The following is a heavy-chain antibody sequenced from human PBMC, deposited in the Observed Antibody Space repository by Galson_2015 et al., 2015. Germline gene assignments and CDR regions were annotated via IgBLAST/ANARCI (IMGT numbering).Heavy chain of an antibody. CDR3: TKQGLRYYYMDV. J-gene: IGHJ6*03. Sequence: SLRLSCAASGFTFGDYAMNWVRQAPGKGLEWVAFIRSKAYGGATEYAASVKGRFTISRDDSKTIAYLQMNSLKTEDTAAYYCTKQGLRYYYMDVWGKGTTVTVSS. D-gene: IGHD3-16*01. V-gene: IGHV3-49*04. CDR1: GFTFGDYA. CDR2: IRSKAYGGAT.